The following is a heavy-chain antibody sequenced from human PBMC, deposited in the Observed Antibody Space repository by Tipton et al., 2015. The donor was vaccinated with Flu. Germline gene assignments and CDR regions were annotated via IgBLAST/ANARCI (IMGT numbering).Heavy chain of an antibody. D-gene: IGHD2-15*01. V-gene: IGHV3-23*01. Sequence: SLRLSCAASGFSFSDYAMSWVRQASGKGLEWVSVIRGGGGSAYYADSVKGRFTISRDNSKNTLYLQMNSLRADDTAVYHCAKSIAVVVAAMVSGMDVWGQGTTVTVSS. J-gene: IGHJ6*02. CDR3: AKSIAVVVAAMVSGMDV. CDR2: IRGGGGSA. CDR1: GFSFSDYA.